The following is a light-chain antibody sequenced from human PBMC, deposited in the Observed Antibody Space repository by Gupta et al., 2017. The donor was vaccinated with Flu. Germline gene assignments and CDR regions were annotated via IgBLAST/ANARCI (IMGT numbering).Light chain of an antibody. CDR1: SSDVGGYNN. CDR2: EVS. Sequence: ITISCTGTSSDVGGYNNVAWYLQHPGKAPKLMIYEVSNRPSGVSDRFSGSKSGNTASLTISGLQAEDEADYYCTSYTTSTALYAFGTGTKVTVL. CDR3: TSYTTSTALYA. V-gene: IGLV2-14*01. J-gene: IGLJ1*01.